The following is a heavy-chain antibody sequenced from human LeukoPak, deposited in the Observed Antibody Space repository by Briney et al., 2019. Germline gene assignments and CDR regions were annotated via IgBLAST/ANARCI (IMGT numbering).Heavy chain of an antibody. D-gene: IGHD6-19*01. V-gene: IGHV3-23*01. CDR1: GFTFGTYD. CDR3: AGGSSGWQVEY. Sequence: GGSLRLSCAASGFTFGTYDMSWVRRAPGKGLEWFSGISGSGGGTFYADSVKGRFTISRDISKSTLYLQMNSLRVDDTAVYYCAGGSSGWQVEYWGQGSLVTVSA. CDR2: ISGSGGGT. J-gene: IGHJ4*02.